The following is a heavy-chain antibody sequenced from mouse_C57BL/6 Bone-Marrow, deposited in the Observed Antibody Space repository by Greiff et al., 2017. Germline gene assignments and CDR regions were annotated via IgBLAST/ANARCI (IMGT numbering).Heavy chain of an antibody. CDR2: ISYDGSD. D-gene: IGHD3-1*01. CDR1: GYSITSGYY. Sequence: EVKLMESGPGLVKPSQSLSLTCSVTGYSITSGYYWNWIRQFPGNELEWMGYISYDGSDNYNPSLKNRISITRDTSKNQFFLKLNSVTTEDTATYYCARDRGDDWFAYWGQGTLVTVSA. V-gene: IGHV3-6*01. CDR3: ARDRGDDWFAY. J-gene: IGHJ3*01.